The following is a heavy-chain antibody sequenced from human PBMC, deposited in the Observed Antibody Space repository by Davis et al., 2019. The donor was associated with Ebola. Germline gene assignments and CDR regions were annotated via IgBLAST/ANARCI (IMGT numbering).Heavy chain of an antibody. D-gene: IGHD3-22*01. CDR1: GGSFSGYY. Sequence: MPSETLSLTCAVYGGSFSGYYWSWIRQPPGKGLEWIGEINHSGTTHYNSSLKSRATISVDTSKVQFSLELSSVTAADTAAYFCARGDSYESSGYSPGVRGMDVWGPGTTVIVSS. J-gene: IGHJ6*02. CDR3: ARGDSYESSGYSPGVRGMDV. V-gene: IGHV4-34*01. CDR2: INHSGTT.